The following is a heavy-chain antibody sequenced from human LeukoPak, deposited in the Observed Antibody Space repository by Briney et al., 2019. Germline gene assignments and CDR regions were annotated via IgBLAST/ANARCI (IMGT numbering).Heavy chain of an antibody. CDR3: AKSASLLWFGELLNYFDY. CDR1: GFTVSSNY. CDR2: IYSGGST. D-gene: IGHD3-10*01. J-gene: IGHJ4*02. V-gene: IGHV3-53*05. Sequence: PGGSLRLSCAASGFTVSSNYMSWVRQAPGKGLEWVSVIYSGGSTYYADSVKGRFTISRDNSKNTLYLQMNSLRAEDTAVYYCAKSASLLWFGELLNYFDYWGQGTLVTVSS.